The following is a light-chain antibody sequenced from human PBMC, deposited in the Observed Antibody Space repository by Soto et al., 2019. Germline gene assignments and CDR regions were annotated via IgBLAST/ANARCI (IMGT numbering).Light chain of an antibody. J-gene: IGLJ1*01. CDR2: EDN. CDR3: QAWDSSTGV. Sequence: SYELTQPPSVSVSPGQTASIACSGDKLGRKYAYWYQQKPGQSPVVVIYEDNKRPSGIPERFSGSNSGNTATLTISGTQAMDEADYYCQAWDSSTGVFGTGTKSPS. CDR1: KLGRKY. V-gene: IGLV3-1*01.